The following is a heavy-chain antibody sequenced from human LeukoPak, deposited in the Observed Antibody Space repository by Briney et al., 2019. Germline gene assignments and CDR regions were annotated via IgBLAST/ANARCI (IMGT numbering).Heavy chain of an antibody. V-gene: IGHV4-34*01. J-gene: IGHJ6*03. CDR3: ARRWNYGRNYYIDV. CDR2: INDSGTI. CDR1: GGSFSNYY. D-gene: IGHD1-7*01. Sequence: SETLSLTGAGYGGSFSNYYWSWIRQAPGKGLEWMGEINDSGTINDNPSLMSRVTISVAKSQNQFSLKLSSVTAADTAVYYCARRWNYGRNYYIDVWGKGATVSVSS.